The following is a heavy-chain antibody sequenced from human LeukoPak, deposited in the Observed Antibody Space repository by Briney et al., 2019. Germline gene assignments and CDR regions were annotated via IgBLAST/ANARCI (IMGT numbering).Heavy chain of an antibody. CDR2: IIPILGIA. D-gene: IGHD5-24*01. V-gene: IGHV1-69*02. CDR1: GGTFSSYT. J-gene: IGHJ5*02. CDR3: ASSPMVEQLSWFDP. Sequence: GASVKVSCKASGGTFSSYTISWVRQAPGQGLEWMGRIIPILGIANYAQKFQGRVTITAGKSTSTAYMELSSLRSEDTAVYYCASSPMVEQLSWFDPWGQGTLVTVSS.